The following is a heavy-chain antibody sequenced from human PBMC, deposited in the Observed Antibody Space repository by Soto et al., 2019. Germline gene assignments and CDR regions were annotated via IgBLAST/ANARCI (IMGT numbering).Heavy chain of an antibody. V-gene: IGHV4-61*01. Sequence: SSETLSLTCTVSGGSVSSGSYYWSWIRQPPGKGLEWIGYIYYSGSTNYNPSLKSRVTISVDTSKNQFSLKLSPVTAADTAVYYCARDSTTVGFDYWGQGTLVTVSS. CDR3: ARDSTTVGFDY. CDR2: IYYSGST. D-gene: IGHD4-17*01. J-gene: IGHJ4*02. CDR1: GGSVSSGSYY.